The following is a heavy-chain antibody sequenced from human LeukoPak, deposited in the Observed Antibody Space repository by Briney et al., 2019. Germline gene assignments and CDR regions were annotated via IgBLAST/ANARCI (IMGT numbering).Heavy chain of an antibody. CDR1: GYSISSGYY. J-gene: IGHJ4*02. V-gene: IGHV4-38-2*02. CDR3: ARDQPSYFDY. CDR2: IYHSGST. D-gene: IGHD1-14*01. Sequence: PSETLSLTCTVSGYSISSGYYWGWIRQPPGKGLEWIGNIYHSGSTNYNPSLKSRVTISVDTSKNQFSLKLSSVTAADTAVYYCARDQPSYFDYWGLGTLVTVSS.